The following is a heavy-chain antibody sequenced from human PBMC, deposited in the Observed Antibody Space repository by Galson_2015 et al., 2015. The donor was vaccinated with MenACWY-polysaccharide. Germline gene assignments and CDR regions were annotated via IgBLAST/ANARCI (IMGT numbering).Heavy chain of an antibody. CDR3: ARVLKGLVGATPDY. Sequence: SLRLSCAASGFTFSGNWMHWVRQAPGKGLVWVSRINSDGRSTSYADSVKGRFTFSRDNAKNSLYLQMNSLRDDDTAVYYCARVLKGLVGATPDYWGQGTLVTVSS. J-gene: IGHJ4*02. CDR2: INSDGRST. D-gene: IGHD1-26*01. CDR1: GFTFSGNW. V-gene: IGHV3-74*01.